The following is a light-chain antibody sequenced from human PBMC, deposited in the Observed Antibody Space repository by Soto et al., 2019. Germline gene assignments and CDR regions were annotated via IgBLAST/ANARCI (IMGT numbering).Light chain of an antibody. J-gene: IGKJ1*01. CDR1: QGISSY. Sequence: AIRMTQSPSSFSASTGDRVTITCRASQGISSYLAWYQQKPGKAPKLLIYAASTLQSGVPSRFSGSGSGTDLNITVSCLQSEDFATYYCQQYYSYPTFGQGTKVEIK. CDR2: AAS. CDR3: QQYYSYPT. V-gene: IGKV1-8*01.